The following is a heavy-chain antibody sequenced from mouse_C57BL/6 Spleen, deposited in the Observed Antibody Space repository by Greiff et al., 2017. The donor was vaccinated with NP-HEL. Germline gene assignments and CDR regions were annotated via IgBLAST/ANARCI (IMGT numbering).Heavy chain of an antibody. V-gene: IGHV14-2*01. CDR2: IDPEDGET. CDR3: ARPLYYGILDAMYY. CDR1: GFNIKDYY. D-gene: IGHD1-1*01. J-gene: IGHJ4*01. Sequence: VHVKQSGAELVKPGASVKLSCTASGFNIKDYYMHWVKQRTEQGLEWIGRIDPEDGETKYAPKFKGKATITADTSSNTAFLQLRSLTSEDTAVYYFARPLYYGILDAMYYWSQGTSVAVS.